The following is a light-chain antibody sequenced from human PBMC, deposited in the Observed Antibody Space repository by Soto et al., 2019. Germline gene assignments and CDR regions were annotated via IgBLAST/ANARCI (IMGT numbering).Light chain of an antibody. Sequence: EVIMTQSAAAVSVSPGERATLSCRASQSVRSNLAWYQQKPGQAPRLLIHGASTRATGIPARFSGSGSGTEFTLTISSLQSEDFAVYYCQQYNNWPPITFGQGTRLEIK. CDR2: GAS. V-gene: IGKV3-15*01. CDR3: QQYNNWPPIT. CDR1: QSVRSN. J-gene: IGKJ5*01.